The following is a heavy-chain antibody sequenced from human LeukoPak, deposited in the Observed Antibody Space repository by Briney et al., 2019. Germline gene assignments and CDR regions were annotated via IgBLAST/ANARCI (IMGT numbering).Heavy chain of an antibody. CDR2: INPNSGGT. CDR3: ARDLNRRVPAAPKYYMDV. J-gene: IGHJ6*03. CDR1: RYTFTGYY. D-gene: IGHD2-2*01. V-gene: IGHV1-2*02. Sequence: GASVKVSCKASRYTFTGYYMHWVRQAPGQGLEWMGWINPNSGGTNYAQKFQGRVTMTRDTSISTAYMELSRLRSDDTAVYYCARDLNRRVPAAPKYYMDVWGKGTTVTVSS.